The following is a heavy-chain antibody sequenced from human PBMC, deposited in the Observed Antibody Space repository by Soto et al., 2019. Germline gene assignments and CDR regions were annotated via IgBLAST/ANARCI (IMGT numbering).Heavy chain of an antibody. CDR3: AKDTYGDYGLDY. D-gene: IGHD4-17*01. J-gene: IGHJ4*02. CDR1: GFTFDDYA. CDR2: ISWDGGST. V-gene: IGHV3-43D*04. Sequence: EVQLVESGGVVVQPGGSLRLSCAASGFTFDDYAMHWVRQAPGKGLEWVSLISWDGGSTYYADSVKGRFTISRDNSKNYLYLQMNSLRAEDTALYYCAKDTYGDYGLDYWGQGTLVTVSS.